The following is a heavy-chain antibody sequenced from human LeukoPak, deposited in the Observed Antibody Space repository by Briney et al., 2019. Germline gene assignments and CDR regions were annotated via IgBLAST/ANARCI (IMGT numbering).Heavy chain of an antibody. V-gene: IGHV4-30-4*01. CDR2: IYYSGSA. CDR3: ARVTGGSGSYYSPLHFYFDY. J-gene: IGHJ4*02. D-gene: IGHD3-10*01. Sequence: SETLSLTCTVSGGSISSGDYYWSWIRQPPGKGLEWIGYIYYSGSAYYNPSLKSRITISLDTSTNQSSLKLSSVTAPDTAVYYCARVTGGSGSYYSPLHFYFDYWGQGTLVTVSS. CDR1: GGSISSGDYY.